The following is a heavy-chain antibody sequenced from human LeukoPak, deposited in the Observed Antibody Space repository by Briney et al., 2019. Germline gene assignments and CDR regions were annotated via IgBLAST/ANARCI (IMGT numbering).Heavy chain of an antibody. CDR2: IYSGGST. CDR3: AREGIPPDAFDI. V-gene: IGHV3-66*01. CDR1: GFTVSSNY. J-gene: IGHJ3*02. Sequence: GGSLRLSCAASGFTVSSNYMSWVRQAPGKGLEWVSVIYSGGSTYYAASVKGRFTISRDNSKNTLYLQMNSLRAEDTAVYYCAREGIPPDAFDIWGQGTMVTVSS.